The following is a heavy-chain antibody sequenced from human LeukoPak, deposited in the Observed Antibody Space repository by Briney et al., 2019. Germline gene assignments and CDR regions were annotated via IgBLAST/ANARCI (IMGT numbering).Heavy chain of an antibody. D-gene: IGHD3-10*01. CDR1: GYTFTGYY. J-gene: IGHJ4*02. V-gene: IGHV1-2*02. Sequence: ASVKVSCKASGYTFTGYYMHWVRQAPGQGLEWMGWINPNSGGTNYAQKFQGRVTMTRDTSISTVYMELSRLRSDDTAVYYCAREPMVRGVTPFDYWGQGTLVTVSS. CDR3: AREPMVRGVTPFDY. CDR2: INPNSGGT.